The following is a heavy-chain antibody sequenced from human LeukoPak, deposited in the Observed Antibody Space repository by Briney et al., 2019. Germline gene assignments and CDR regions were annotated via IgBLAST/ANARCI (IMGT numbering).Heavy chain of an antibody. Sequence: SETLSLTCTVSGGSISSSSYYWGWIRQPPGKGLEWIGSIYYSGSTYYNPSLKSRVTISVDTSKSQFSLKLSSVTAADTAVYYCARRDPYYDFWSGPSYFDYWGQGTLVTVSS. CDR3: ARRDPYYDFWSGPSYFDY. V-gene: IGHV4-39*01. CDR1: GGSISSSSYY. D-gene: IGHD3-3*01. J-gene: IGHJ4*02. CDR2: IYYSGST.